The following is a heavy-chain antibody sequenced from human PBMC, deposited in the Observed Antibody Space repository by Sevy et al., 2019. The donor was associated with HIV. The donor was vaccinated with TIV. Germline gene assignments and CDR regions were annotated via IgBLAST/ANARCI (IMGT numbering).Heavy chain of an antibody. Sequence: GGSLRLSCAASGFTFSSYSMNWVRQAPGKGLEWVSYISSSSSTIYYADSMKGRFTTSRDNAKNSLYLQMNSLGDEETAVYYCAREGYYYDSSGYCSFDYWGQGTLVTVSS. D-gene: IGHD3-22*01. CDR3: AREGYYYDSSGYCSFDY. V-gene: IGHV3-48*02. J-gene: IGHJ4*02. CDR1: GFTFSSYS. CDR2: ISSSSSTI.